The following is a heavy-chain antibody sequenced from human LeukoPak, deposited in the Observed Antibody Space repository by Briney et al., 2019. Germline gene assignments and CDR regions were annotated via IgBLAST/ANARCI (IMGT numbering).Heavy chain of an antibody. CDR2: ISNSGSTI. CDR3: ARAGIAAAGTRIGYYYGMDV. D-gene: IGHD6-13*01. Sequence: GGSLRLSCAASGFTFSDYYMSWIRQAPGKGLEWVSYISNSGSTIYYADSVKGRFAISRDSAKNSLFLQMNGLGAEDTAVYYCARAGIAAAGTRIGYYYGMDVWGQGTTVTVSS. V-gene: IGHV3-11*01. J-gene: IGHJ6*02. CDR1: GFTFSDYY.